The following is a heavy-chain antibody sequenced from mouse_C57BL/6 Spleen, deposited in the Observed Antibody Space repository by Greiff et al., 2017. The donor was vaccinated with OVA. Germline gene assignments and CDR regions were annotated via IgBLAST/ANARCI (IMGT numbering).Heavy chain of an antibody. CDR2: ISSGSSTI. V-gene: IGHV5-17*01. Sequence: EVKVVESGGGLVKPGGSLKLSCAASGFTFSDYGMHWVRQAPEKGLEWVAYISSGSSTIYYADTVKGRFTISRDNAKNTLFLQMTSLRSEVTAMYYCARKMFFDYWGQGTTLTVSS. CDR1: GFTFSDYG. J-gene: IGHJ2*01. CDR3: ARKMFFDY.